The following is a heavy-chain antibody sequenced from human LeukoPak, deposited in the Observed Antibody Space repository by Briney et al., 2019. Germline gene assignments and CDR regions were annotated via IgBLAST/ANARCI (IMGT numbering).Heavy chain of an antibody. Sequence: PGGSLRLSCAASGFTFSGYSMNWVRQAPGKGLEWVANIKQDGSEKYYVDSVKGRFTISRDNAKNSLYLQMNSLRAEDTAVYYCARTSGDYWGQGTLVTVSS. CDR3: ARTSGDY. CDR1: GFTFSGYS. CDR2: IKQDGSEK. V-gene: IGHV3-7*04. J-gene: IGHJ4*02. D-gene: IGHD7-27*01.